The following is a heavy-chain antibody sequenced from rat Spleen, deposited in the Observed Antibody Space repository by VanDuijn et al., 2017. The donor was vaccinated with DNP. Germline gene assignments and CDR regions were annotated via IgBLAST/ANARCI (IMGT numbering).Heavy chain of an antibody. Sequence: EVQLVESGGGPVQPGRSLKLSCVASGFTFSDYYMAWVRRAPTKGLEWVASISNSGGSAYYRDSVKGRFSISRDNAKSTLYLQVNSLRSEDTATYYCTSNPHIRTAAPFDYWGQGVMVTVSS. CDR3: TSNPHIRTAAPFDY. CDR1: GFTFSDYY. CDR2: ISNSGGSA. D-gene: IGHD3-8*01. V-gene: IGHV5-20*01. J-gene: IGHJ2*01.